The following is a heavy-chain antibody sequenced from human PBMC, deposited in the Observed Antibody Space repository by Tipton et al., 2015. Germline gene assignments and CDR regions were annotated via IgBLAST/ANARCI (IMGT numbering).Heavy chain of an antibody. J-gene: IGHJ5*02. V-gene: IGHV4-61*01. CDR3: ARELNDDGDWFDT. CDR2: IYYSGNT. D-gene: IGHD1-1*01. CDR1: GGSITSSSQY. Sequence: LRLSCPVSGGSITSSSQYWGWIRQPPGKGLEWIGYIYYSGNTNYHPSLKSRVTISVDTSKNQFSLQLSSVTAADTAVYYCARELNDDGDWFDTWGQGTLVTVSS.